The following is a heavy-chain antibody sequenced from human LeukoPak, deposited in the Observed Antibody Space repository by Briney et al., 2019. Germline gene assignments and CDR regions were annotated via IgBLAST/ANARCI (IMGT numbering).Heavy chain of an antibody. J-gene: IGHJ5*02. CDR1: GGSITSDAYY. Sequence: SQTLSLTCTVSGGSITSDAYYWSWIRQPAGKGLEWIGRVHTSGSTNYNPSLKSRVTISLDTSKNQFSLRMSSATAADTAVYYCARANSPNWFDPWGQGTLVTVSS. CDR3: ARANSPNWFDP. V-gene: IGHV4-61*02. D-gene: IGHD2/OR15-2a*01. CDR2: VHTSGST.